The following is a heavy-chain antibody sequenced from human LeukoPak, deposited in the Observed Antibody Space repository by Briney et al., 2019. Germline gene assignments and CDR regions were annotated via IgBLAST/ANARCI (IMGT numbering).Heavy chain of an antibody. V-gene: IGHV4-34*01. Sequence: SETLSLTCAVYGGSFSGYYWSWIRQPPGKGLEWIGEINHSGSTNYNPSLKSRVTISVDTSKNQFSLKLSSVTAADTAVYYCARDGMWSSSSSYYYYYGMDVWGQGTTVTVSS. CDR1: GGSFSGYY. CDR2: INHSGST. CDR3: ARDGMWSSSSSYYYYYGMDV. D-gene: IGHD6-6*01. J-gene: IGHJ6*02.